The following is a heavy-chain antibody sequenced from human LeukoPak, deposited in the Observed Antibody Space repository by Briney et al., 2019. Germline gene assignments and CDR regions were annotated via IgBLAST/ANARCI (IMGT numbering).Heavy chain of an antibody. V-gene: IGHV4-39*01. CDR3: ARPYGAAGLD. D-gene: IGHD4-17*01. J-gene: IGHJ4*02. CDR1: GDSISSSSYY. CDR2: IYYSGST. Sequence: PSETLSLTCTLPGDSISSSSYYWGWIRQPPRKGMERIGSIYYSGSTYYNPSLKSRVTISVDTSKNQSSLKLSSVTAADTAVYYCARPYGAAGLDGGQGTRVTVPS.